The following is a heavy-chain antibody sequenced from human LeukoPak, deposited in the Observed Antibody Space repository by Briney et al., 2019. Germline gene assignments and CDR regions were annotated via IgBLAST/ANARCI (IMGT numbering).Heavy chain of an antibody. CDR3: ARDRGWELRWFELDY. CDR2: INPSGGST. Sequence: ASVKVSCKASGYSFTGYYMHWVRQAPGQGLEWMGIINPSGGSTSYAQKFQGRVTMTRDMSTSTVYMELSSLRSEDTAVYYCARDRGWELRWFELDYWGQGTLVTVSS. J-gene: IGHJ4*02. CDR1: GYSFTGYY. V-gene: IGHV1-46*01. D-gene: IGHD1-26*01.